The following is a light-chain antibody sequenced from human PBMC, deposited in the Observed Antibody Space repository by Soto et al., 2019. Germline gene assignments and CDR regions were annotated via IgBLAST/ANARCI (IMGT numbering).Light chain of an antibody. V-gene: IGKV1-6*01. CDR2: AAS. J-gene: IGKJ5*01. CDR3: LQDYNYPIT. Sequence: GDSVTITCRASQNVSTSLAWYQHKPGEAPKLLIYAASSLQSGVPSRFSGSGSGTDFTLTISSLQPEDFATYYCLQDYNYPITFGQGTRLEIK. CDR1: QNVSTS.